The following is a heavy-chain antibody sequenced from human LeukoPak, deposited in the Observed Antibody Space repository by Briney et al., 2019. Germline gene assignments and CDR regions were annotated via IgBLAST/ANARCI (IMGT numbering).Heavy chain of an antibody. J-gene: IGHJ6*02. CDR2: ISSSSSYI. Sequence: GGSLRLSCAASGFTFSSYSMNWVRQAPGKGLEWVSSISSSSSYIYYADSVKGRFTISRDNAKNSLYLQMNSLRAEDTAVYYCARDWGYYYYYGMDVWAQGTTVTVSS. D-gene: IGHD3-16*01. CDR1: GFTFSSYS. CDR3: ARDWGYYYYYGMDV. V-gene: IGHV3-21*01.